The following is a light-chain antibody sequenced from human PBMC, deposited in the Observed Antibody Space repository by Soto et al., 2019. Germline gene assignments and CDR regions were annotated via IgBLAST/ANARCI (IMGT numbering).Light chain of an antibody. CDR1: QSISSY. CDR2: AAS. J-gene: IGKJ3*01. CDR3: QQSYSTPRVT. Sequence: DIQMTQSPSSLSASVGDRVTITCRASQSISSYLNWYQQKPGKAPKLLIYAASSLQSGVPSRFSGSGSGTAFTLTISSLQPEDFATYYCQQSYSTPRVTFGPGTKVDIQ. V-gene: IGKV1-39*01.